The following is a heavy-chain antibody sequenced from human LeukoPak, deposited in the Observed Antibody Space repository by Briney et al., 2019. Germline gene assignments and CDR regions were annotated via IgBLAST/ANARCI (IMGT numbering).Heavy chain of an antibody. D-gene: IGHD5-18*01. Sequence: SETLSLSCTVSGGSISSYYWGWIRQPPVKGLEWIGYIYYSGSTNYNPSLKSRVTISVDTSKNQFSLKLSSVTAADTAVYYCARRWIQHLSWFDPWGQGTLVTVSS. CDR1: GGSISSYY. CDR3: ARRWIQHLSWFDP. CDR2: IYYSGST. V-gene: IGHV4-59*12. J-gene: IGHJ5*02.